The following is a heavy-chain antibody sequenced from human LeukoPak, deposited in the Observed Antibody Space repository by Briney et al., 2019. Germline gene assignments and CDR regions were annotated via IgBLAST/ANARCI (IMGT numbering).Heavy chain of an antibody. V-gene: IGHV3-43*02. D-gene: IGHD2-15*01. CDR3: AKDKALGYCSAGSCLYLDY. CDR2: ISGDGGNT. CDR1: GFTFDDYA. J-gene: IGHJ4*02. Sequence: PGGSLRLSCAASGFTFDDYAIHWVRQAPGKGLEWVSLISGDGGNTYYADSVKGRFTLSRDNRKNSLYLQMNSLRSEDTAFYYCAKDKALGYCSAGSCLYLDYWGQGTLVTVPS.